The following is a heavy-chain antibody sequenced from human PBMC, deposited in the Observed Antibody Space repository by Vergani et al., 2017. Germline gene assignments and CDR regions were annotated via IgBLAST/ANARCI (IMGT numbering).Heavy chain of an antibody. J-gene: IGHJ4*02. CDR3: ARITDYDFWSGSIWAEYDY. D-gene: IGHD3-3*01. V-gene: IGHV1-18*01. CDR2: ISAYNGNT. CDR1: GYTFTSYG. Sequence: QVQLVQSGAEVKKPGASVKVSCKASGYTFTSYGISWVRQAPGQGLEWMGWISAYNGNTNYAQKLQGRVTMTTDTSTSTAYMELRSLRSDDTAVYYCARITDYDFWSGSIWAEYDYWGQGTLVTVSS.